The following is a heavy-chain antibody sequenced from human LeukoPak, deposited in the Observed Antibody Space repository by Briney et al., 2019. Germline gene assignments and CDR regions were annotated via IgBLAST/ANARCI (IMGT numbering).Heavy chain of an antibody. V-gene: IGHV3-7*01. CDR2: INQYGSEE. J-gene: IGHJ4*02. Sequence: GGSLRLSCAASGFTFSSYWMSWVRQAPGKGLEWVADINQYGSEEYYVDSVKGRFTISRDNAKNSVYLEMNSLRAEDTAVYYCAREDQGFWRDFDLWGQGTLVTVSS. D-gene: IGHD3-3*01. CDR1: GFTFSSYW. CDR3: AREDQGFWRDFDL.